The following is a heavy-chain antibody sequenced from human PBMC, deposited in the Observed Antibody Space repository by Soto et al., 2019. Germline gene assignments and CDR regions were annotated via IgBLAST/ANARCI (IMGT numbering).Heavy chain of an antibody. J-gene: IGHJ6*02. CDR2: IYYSGST. V-gene: IGHV4-59*01. D-gene: IGHD2-15*01. CDR3: ARDFVVAATRNGMDV. CDR1: GGSISSYH. Sequence: SETLSLTCTVSGGSISSYHWSWIRPPPGKGLEWIGYIYYSGSTNYNPSLKSRVTISVDTSKNQFSLKLSSVTAADTAVYYCARDFVVAATRNGMDVWGQGTTVTVSS.